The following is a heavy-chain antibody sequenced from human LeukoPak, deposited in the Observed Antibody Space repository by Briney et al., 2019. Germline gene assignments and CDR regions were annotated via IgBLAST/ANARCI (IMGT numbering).Heavy chain of an antibody. J-gene: IGHJ4*02. CDR2: ISSSSSYI. CDR3: XXXXXXXXGGSCYSAYFDY. CDR1: GFTFSSYS. Sequence: NTGGSLRLSCAASGFTFSSYSMNWVRQAPGKGLEWVSSISSSSSYIYYADSVKGRFTISRDNAKNSLYLQRNSMRAEDTAVYYXXXXXXXXXGGSCYSAYFDYWGQGTLVTVSS. D-gene: IGHD2-15*01. V-gene: IGHV3-21*01.